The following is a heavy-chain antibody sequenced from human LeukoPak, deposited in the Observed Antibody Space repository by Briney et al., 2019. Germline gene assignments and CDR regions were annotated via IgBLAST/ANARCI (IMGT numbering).Heavy chain of an antibody. V-gene: IGHV4-31*03. CDR2: IYYSGST. CDR3: ARVYRSSYWVHYYFDY. J-gene: IGHJ4*02. Sequence: SETLSLTCTVSAGSISSGGYYWSWIRQHPEKGLEWIGYIYYSGSTYYNPSLKSRVTISVDTSKNQFSLKLSSVTAADTAVYYCARVYRSSYWVHYYFDYWGQGTLVTVSS. CDR1: AGSISSGGYY. D-gene: IGHD4-11*01.